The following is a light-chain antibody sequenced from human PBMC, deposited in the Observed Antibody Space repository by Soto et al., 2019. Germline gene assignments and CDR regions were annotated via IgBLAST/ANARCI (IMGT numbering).Light chain of an antibody. CDR3: QQYNTFWT. CDR1: QSISGW. J-gene: IGKJ1*01. CDR2: EAS. V-gene: IGKV1-5*03. Sequence: DIHMTHSPSALSSSLVDSVTIACRASQSISGWLAWYQQKPGKAPKLLIYEASSLETGVPSRFSGSGSGTEFTLTISSLQPDDFATYYCQQYNTFWTFGQGTKVDIK.